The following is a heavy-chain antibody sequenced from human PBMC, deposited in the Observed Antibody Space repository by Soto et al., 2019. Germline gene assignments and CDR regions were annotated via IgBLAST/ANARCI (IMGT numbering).Heavy chain of an antibody. CDR1: YGSISVSNVF. CDR2: IDYSGTA. J-gene: IGHJ4*02. Sequence: SETLSLTCTVSYGSISVSNVFWGWVRQPPGKGLEWIGNIDYSGTAYFNPSLGTRVTFPVDTSKNQFSLTLYSVTAADTAGYDCVRTTGRHLDGWGQGTLV. V-gene: IGHV4-39*01. CDR3: VRTTGRHLDG. D-gene: IGHD4-4*01.